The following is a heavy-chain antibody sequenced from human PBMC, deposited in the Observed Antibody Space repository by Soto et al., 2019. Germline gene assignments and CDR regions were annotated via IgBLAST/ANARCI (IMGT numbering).Heavy chain of an antibody. V-gene: IGHV3-33*01. J-gene: IGHJ6*02. CDR1: GFTFSSYG. Sequence: GGSLRLSCAASGFTFSSYGMHWVRQAPGKGLEWVAVIWYDGSNKYYADSVKGRFTISRDNSKNTLYLQMNSLRAEDTAVYYCAIDFETRYSYGRYYYYYGMDVWGQGTTVTVSS. D-gene: IGHD5-18*01. CDR2: IWYDGSNK. CDR3: AIDFETRYSYGRYYYYYGMDV.